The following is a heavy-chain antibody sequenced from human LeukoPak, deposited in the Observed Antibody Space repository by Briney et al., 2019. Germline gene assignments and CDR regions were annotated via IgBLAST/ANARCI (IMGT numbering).Heavy chain of an antibody. CDR2: IYSSGSA. D-gene: IGHD6-25*01. Sequence: PSETLSLTCTVSGGSIRSFYWSWIRQPAGKGLEWIGRIYSSGSANYNPSLRSRVTMSVDTSKSQFSLRLTSVTAADTAVYYCARERDAAAPYYGMDVWGQGTTVTVSS. CDR3: ARERDAAAPYYGMDV. J-gene: IGHJ6*02. V-gene: IGHV4-4*07. CDR1: GGSIRSFY.